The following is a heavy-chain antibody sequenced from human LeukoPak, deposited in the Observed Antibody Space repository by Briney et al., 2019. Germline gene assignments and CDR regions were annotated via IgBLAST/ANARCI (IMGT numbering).Heavy chain of an antibody. D-gene: IGHD3-9*01. CDR1: GFTFSSYA. CDR2: VRRSGGST. J-gene: IGHJ5*02. V-gene: IGHV3-23*01. CDR3: AKEHPFGYDLLTGQFDP. Sequence: GGSLRLSCAASGFTFSSYAMSWVRQAPGKGLEWVSAVRRSGGSTNYAASVTARFNTSRDTSKNTLYLQMNSLRAEDTAVYSCAKEHPFGYDLLTGQFDPWGQGTLVTVSS.